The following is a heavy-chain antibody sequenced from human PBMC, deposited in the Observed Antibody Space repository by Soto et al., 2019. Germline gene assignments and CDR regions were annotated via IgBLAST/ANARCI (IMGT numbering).Heavy chain of an antibody. D-gene: IGHD3-3*01. Sequence: PAESLSLTCTVSGGSISNYSWRWIRQPPGKGLEWIGRIYPRGSPNNNPSLKSRVTLSVDTSTNQFSMKLKLTSVTAADAAMYYCARDDFWVSGNHAYGAQGILVTVSS. CDR1: GGSISNYS. J-gene: IGHJ4*02. CDR2: IYPRGSP. V-gene: IGHV4-4*07. CDR3: ARDDFWVSGNHAY.